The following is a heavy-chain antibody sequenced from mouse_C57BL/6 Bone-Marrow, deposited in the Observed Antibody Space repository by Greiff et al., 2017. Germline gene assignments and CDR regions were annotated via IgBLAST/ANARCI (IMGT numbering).Heavy chain of an antibody. V-gene: IGHV1-85*01. CDR3: AQTAQATLCAMDY. J-gene: IGHJ4*01. CDR1: GYTFTSYD. D-gene: IGHD3-2*02. Sequence: LVESGPELVKPGASVKLSCKASGYTFTSYDINWVKQRPGQGLEWIGWIYPRDGSTKYNEKFKGKATLTVDTSSSTAYMELHSLTSEDSAVYFCAQTAQATLCAMDYWGQGTSVTVSS. CDR2: IYPRDGST.